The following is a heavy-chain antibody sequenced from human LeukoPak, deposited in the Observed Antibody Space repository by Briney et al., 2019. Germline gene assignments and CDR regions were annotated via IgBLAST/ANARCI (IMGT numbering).Heavy chain of an antibody. J-gene: IGHJ6*04. V-gene: IGHV1-69*06. Sequence: ASVKVSCKASGGTFSSYAISWVRQAPGQGLEWIGGIIPIFGTANYAQKFQGRVTITADKSTSTAYMELSSLRSEDTAVYYCARDYYDILTGYFNYYYYGMDVWGKGTTVTVSS. D-gene: IGHD3-9*01. CDR1: GGTFSSYA. CDR2: IIPIFGTA. CDR3: ARDYYDILTGYFNYYYYGMDV.